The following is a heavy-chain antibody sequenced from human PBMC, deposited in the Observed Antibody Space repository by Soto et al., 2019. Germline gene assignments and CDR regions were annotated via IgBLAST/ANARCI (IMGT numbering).Heavy chain of an antibody. V-gene: IGHV3-73*01. CDR2: IRSKANSYAT. CDR1: GFTFSGSA. CDR3: TSENYSYGYYYYGMDV. Sequence: GGSLRLSCAASGFTFSGSAMHWVRQASGKGLEWVGRIRSKANSYATAYAASVKGRFTISRDDSKNTAYLQMNSLKTEDTAVYYCTSENYSYGYYYYGMDVWGQGTTVTVSS. J-gene: IGHJ6*02. D-gene: IGHD5-18*01.